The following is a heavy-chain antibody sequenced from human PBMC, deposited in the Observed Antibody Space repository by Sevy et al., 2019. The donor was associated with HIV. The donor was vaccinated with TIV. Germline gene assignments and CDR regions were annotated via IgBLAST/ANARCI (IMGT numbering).Heavy chain of an antibody. CDR2: ISYDGSNK. CDR1: GFTFSSYA. CDR3: ARTYYYDSSGYYSAFDI. J-gene: IGHJ3*02. V-gene: IGHV3-30-3*01. Sequence: GGSLRLSCAASGFTFSSYAMHWVRQAPGKGLEWVAVISYDGSNKYYADSVKGRFTISRDNSKNTLYLQMNSLRAEDTAVYYCARTYYYDSSGYYSAFDIWGQGTMVTVPS. D-gene: IGHD3-22*01.